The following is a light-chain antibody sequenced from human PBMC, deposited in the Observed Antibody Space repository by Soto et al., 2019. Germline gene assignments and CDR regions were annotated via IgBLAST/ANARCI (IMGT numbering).Light chain of an antibody. J-gene: IGKJ2*01. CDR3: RQYGSSPSYT. Sequence: EIVLTQSPGTLSLSPGERATLSCRASQSLSSYLAWYQQKPGQAPRLLIYGASSRATGIPDRFSGSGSGTDFPLPISRLEPEDFAVYYCRQYGSSPSYTFGQGTKLEIK. CDR2: GAS. V-gene: IGKV3-20*01. CDR1: QSLSSY.